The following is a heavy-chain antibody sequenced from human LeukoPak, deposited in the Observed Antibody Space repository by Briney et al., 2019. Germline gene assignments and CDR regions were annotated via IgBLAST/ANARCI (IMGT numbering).Heavy chain of an antibody. CDR1: GYSFTGYF. CDR2: INPNNGGT. Sequence: ASVTVSCKASGYSFTGYFINWVRQAPGQGLEWMGWINPNNGGTNYAQKFQGRVTMTRDTSITTAYMEVSRLRSDDTAVYYCARDYYDRSGSDWGQGTLVTVSS. D-gene: IGHD3-22*01. CDR3: ARDYYDRSGSD. V-gene: IGHV1-2*02. J-gene: IGHJ1*01.